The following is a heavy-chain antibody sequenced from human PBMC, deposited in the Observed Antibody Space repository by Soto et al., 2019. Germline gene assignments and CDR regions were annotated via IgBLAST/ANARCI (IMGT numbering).Heavy chain of an antibody. CDR3: ARVNETPWASSRYFDY. CDR2: IYYSGST. Sequence: SETLSLTCTVSGGSISSYYWSWIRQPPGKGLEWIGYIYYSGSTNYNPSLKSRVTISVDTSKNQFSLKLSSVTAADTAVYYCARVNETPWASSRYFDYWGQGTLVTVSS. J-gene: IGHJ4*02. CDR1: GGSISSYY. D-gene: IGHD1-1*01. V-gene: IGHV4-59*01.